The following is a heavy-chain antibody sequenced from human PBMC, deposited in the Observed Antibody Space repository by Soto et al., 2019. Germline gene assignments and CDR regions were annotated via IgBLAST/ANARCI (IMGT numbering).Heavy chain of an antibody. J-gene: IGHJ3*01. CDR2: ISHSGYTT. CDR1: GFTLSGYS. D-gene: IGHD2-8*01. V-gene: IGHV3-21*01. CDR3: VRGGYCTTAACYGISWASFDL. Sequence: EVQVVESGGGLVKPGGSLRLSCAASGFTLSGYSINWVRQAPGKGLEWVSSISHSGYTTYYADSVKGRFTVSRDNAKDALWLQLNSLRAEDTAVYYCVRGGYCTTAACYGISWASFDLWVQGTMVTVSS.